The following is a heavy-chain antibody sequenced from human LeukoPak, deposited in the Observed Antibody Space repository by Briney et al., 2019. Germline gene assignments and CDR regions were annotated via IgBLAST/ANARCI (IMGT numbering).Heavy chain of an antibody. J-gene: IGHJ5*02. CDR3: ARDVAAAGTWHWFDP. CDR1: GYIFTGYY. CDR2: INPNSGGT. Sequence: ASVKVSCKASGYIFTGYYMHWVRQAPGQGLEWMGWINPNSGGTNYAQKFQGRVTMTRDTSISTAYMELSRLRSDDTAVYYCARDVAAAGTWHWFDPWGQGTLVTVSS. V-gene: IGHV1-2*02. D-gene: IGHD6-13*01.